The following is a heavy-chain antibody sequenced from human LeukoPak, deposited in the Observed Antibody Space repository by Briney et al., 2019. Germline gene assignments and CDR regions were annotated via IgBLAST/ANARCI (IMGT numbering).Heavy chain of an antibody. CDR1: GGSFSGYY. J-gene: IGHJ3*02. CDR3: ASSVVVMQNDAIDI. Sequence: SETLSLTCAVYGGSFSGYYWSWIRQPPGKGLEWIGEINHSGSTNYNPSLKSRVTISVDTSKNQFSLKLSSVTAADTAVYYCASSVVVMQNDAIDIWGQGTMVTVSS. D-gene: IGHD2-21*01. V-gene: IGHV4-34*01. CDR2: INHSGST.